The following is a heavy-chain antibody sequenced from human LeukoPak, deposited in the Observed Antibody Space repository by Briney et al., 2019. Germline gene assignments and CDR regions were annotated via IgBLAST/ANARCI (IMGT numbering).Heavy chain of an antibody. CDR2: IYYSGST. V-gene: IGHV4-30-4*08. CDR1: GGSISSGDYY. D-gene: IGHD3-3*01. J-gene: IGHJ6*03. CDR3: ARARGITIFGVVLYYMDV. Sequence: PSETLSLTCTVSGGSISSGDYYWSWIRQPPGKGLEWIGYIYYSGSTYYNPSLKSRVTISVDTFKNQFSLKLSSVTAADTAVYYCARARGITIFGVVLYYMDVWGKGTTVTVSS.